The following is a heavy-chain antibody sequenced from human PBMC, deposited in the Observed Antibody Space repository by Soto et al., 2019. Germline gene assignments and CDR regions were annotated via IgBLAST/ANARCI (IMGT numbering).Heavy chain of an antibody. D-gene: IGHD3-3*01. Sequence: GGSPVLSCSKSGLTFSSYWKHWVRPGPGKGRERVGVIWYDGSNKYYADSVKGRFTISRDNSKNTLYLQMNSLRAEDTAVYYCARDMDIKTYDFWSGYYSSYFDYWGQGTLVTVS. CDR1: GLTFSSYW. CDR3: ARDMDIKTYDFWSGYYSSYFDY. CDR2: IWYDGSNK. V-gene: IGHV3-33*01. J-gene: IGHJ4*02.